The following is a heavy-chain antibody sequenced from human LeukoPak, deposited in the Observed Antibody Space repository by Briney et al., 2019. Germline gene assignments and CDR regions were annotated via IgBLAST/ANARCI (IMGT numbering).Heavy chain of an antibody. CDR1: GFTFSNYN. CDR2: LSYDGSNY. J-gene: IGHJ4*02. V-gene: IGHV3-30-3*01. D-gene: IGHD3-22*01. Sequence: GGSLRLSCAASGFTFSNYNMHWVRQAPGKGLEWMAVLSYDGSNYYYAGSVQGRFTISRDNSKNTLYLQMNSLWADDTAVYYCARAVPYYDRSAPKGPPDYWGRGTLVTVSS. CDR3: ARAVPYYDRSAPKGPPDY.